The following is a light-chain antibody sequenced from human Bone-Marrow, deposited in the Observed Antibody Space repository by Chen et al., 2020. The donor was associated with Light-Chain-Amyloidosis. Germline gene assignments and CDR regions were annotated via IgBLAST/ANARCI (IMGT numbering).Light chain of an antibody. CDR1: DLPTKY. Sequence: SYELTQPPSVSVSPGQTARITCSGDDLPTKYAYWYQQKPGQAPVLVIHRDTERPSGISQRFSGSSSGTKATLTISRVQAEDEADYHCQSADSSGTYEVIFGGGTKLTVL. V-gene: IGLV3-25*03. CDR2: RDT. CDR3: QSADSSGTYEVI. J-gene: IGLJ2*01.